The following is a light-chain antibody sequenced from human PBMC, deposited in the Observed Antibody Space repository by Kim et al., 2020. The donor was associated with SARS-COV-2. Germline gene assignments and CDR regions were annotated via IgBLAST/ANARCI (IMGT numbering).Light chain of an antibody. CDR2: GAS. V-gene: IGKV3-15*01. CDR1: HSVSTN. CDR3: QQYNNWFPFT. Sequence: YPGARPTLCCRTSHSVSTNLAAYHQKPGQAPRLIVYGASTRATGIPARISGSGSGTDFTLTITSLQSEDFGIYYCQQYNNWFPFTFGQGTKLEI. J-gene: IGKJ2*01.